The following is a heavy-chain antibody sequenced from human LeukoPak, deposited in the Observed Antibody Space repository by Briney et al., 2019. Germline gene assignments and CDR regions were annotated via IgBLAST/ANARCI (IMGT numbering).Heavy chain of an antibody. Sequence: GGSLRLSCAASGFTFSSYGMHWVRQAPGKGLEWVAVIWYDGSNKYYADSVKGRFTIPRDNSKNTLYLQMNSLRAEDTAVYYCAGEYCSSTSCYGLAEGGTGGMDVWGKGTTVTVSS. CDR2: IWYDGSNK. D-gene: IGHD2-2*01. CDR1: GFTFSSYG. CDR3: AGEYCSSTSCYGLAEGGTGGMDV. J-gene: IGHJ6*04. V-gene: IGHV3-33*01.